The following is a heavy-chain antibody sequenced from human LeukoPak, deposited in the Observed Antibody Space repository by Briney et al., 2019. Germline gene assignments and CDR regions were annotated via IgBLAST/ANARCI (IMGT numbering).Heavy chain of an antibody. CDR2: IYYSGST. D-gene: IGHD2-2*01. J-gene: IGHJ4*02. CDR1: GGSISNYY. V-gene: IGHV4-59*01. Sequence: SETLSLTCTVSGGSISNYYWSWIRQPPGKGLEWLGYIYYSGSTNYNPSLKSRVTISVDTSKNQFSLKLSSVTAADTAVYYCARGYQWTRRHRQPLVYFDHWGQGTLVTVSS. CDR3: ARGYQWTRRHRQPLVYFDH.